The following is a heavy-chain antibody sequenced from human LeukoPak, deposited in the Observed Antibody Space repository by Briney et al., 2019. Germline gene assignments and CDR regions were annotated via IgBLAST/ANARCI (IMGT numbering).Heavy chain of an antibody. J-gene: IGHJ3*01. CDR1: GGSINSYF. CDR2: IHASGTA. D-gene: IGHD1-26*01. V-gene: IGHV4-4*07. Sequence: PSETLSLTCTVSGGSINSYFWNWIRQPAGKGLEWIGRIHASGTASYNPSLRSRVTMSVDTSKNQVSLKLSSVTAADTAVYYCARGVGATWNDAFEVWGQGTVVTVSS. CDR3: ARGVGATWNDAFEV.